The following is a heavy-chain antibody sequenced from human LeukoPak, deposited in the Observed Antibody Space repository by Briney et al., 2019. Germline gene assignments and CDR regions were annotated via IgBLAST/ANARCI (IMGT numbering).Heavy chain of an antibody. CDR1: GYTFTSYG. D-gene: IGHD4-17*01. CDR3: ARHVERAPYGDHASYYYYYYGMDV. J-gene: IGHJ6*02. CDR2: IIPIFGTA. Sequence: SVKVSCKASGYTFTSYGISWVRQAPGQGLEWMGGIIPIFGTANYAQKFQGRVTITADESTSTAYMELSSLRSEDTAVYYCARHVERAPYGDHASYYYYYYGMDVWGQGTTVTVSS. V-gene: IGHV1-69*13.